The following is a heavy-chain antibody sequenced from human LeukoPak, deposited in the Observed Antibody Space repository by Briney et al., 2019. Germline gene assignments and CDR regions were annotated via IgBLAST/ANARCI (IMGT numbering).Heavy chain of an antibody. D-gene: IGHD3-10*01. CDR1: GGSISSYY. J-gene: IGHJ3*02. V-gene: IGHV4-59*01. CDR3: ARSCLDYYGSGSLTQDAFDI. Sequence: KPSETLSLSCTVSGGSISSYYWSWIRQPPGKGLEWIGYIYYSGSTNYNPSLKSRDTISVDTSKNQFSLKLSSVTAADTAVYYCARSCLDYYGSGSLTQDAFDIWGQGTMVTVSS. CDR2: IYYSGST.